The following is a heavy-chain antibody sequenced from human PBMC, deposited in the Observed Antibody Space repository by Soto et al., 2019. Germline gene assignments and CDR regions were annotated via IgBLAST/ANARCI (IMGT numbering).Heavy chain of an antibody. D-gene: IGHD3-22*01. Sequence: SATLCLTCAVYGGSFSGYYWSWIRQPPGKGLEWIGEINHSGSTNYNPSLKSRVTISVDTSKNQFSLKLSSVTAADTAVYYCASLDYDSSGYNGYWGQGTLVTVSS. CDR1: GGSFSGYY. CDR2: INHSGST. J-gene: IGHJ4*02. CDR3: ASLDYDSSGYNGY. V-gene: IGHV4-34*01.